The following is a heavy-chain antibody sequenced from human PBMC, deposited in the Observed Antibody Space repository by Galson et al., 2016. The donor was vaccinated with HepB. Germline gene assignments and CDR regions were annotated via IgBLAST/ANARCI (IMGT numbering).Heavy chain of an antibody. CDR2: ISPDGSDT. Sequence: LRLSCAASGFTFSSFWMHWVRQGPGKGLVWVSRISPDGSDTKYADFAKGRFTVSRDNAQNTLYLQMNSLRAEDTAVYSCARDPAFDIWGQGTMVTVSS. CDR1: GFTFSSFW. CDR3: ARDPAFDI. J-gene: IGHJ3*02. V-gene: IGHV3-74*03.